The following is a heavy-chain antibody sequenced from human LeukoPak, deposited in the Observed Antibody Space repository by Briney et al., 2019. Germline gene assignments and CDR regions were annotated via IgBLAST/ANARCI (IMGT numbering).Heavy chain of an antibody. CDR2: IYYSGST. J-gene: IGHJ1*01. CDR3: AKGRSSGWYLYQPPLQH. D-gene: IGHD6-19*01. CDR1: GGSISSGGYY. V-gene: IGHV4-31*03. Sequence: PSQTLSLTCTVSGGSISSGGYYWSWIRQHPGKGLEWTGYIYYSGSTYYNPSLKSRVTISVDTSKNQFSLKLSSVTAADTAVYYCAKGRSSGWYLYQPPLQHWGQGTLVTVSS.